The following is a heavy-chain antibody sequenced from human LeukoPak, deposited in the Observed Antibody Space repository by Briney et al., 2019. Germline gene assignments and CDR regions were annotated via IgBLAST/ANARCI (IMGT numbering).Heavy chain of an antibody. Sequence: SVKVSCKASGGTFSSYAISWVRQAPGQGLEWMGRIIPIFGTANYAQKFQGRVTITTDESTSTAYMELSSLRSEDTAVYYCAREGITIFGVGPFDYWGQGPLVTVSS. V-gene: IGHV1-69*05. J-gene: IGHJ4*02. CDR3: AREGITIFGVGPFDY. CDR2: IIPIFGTA. D-gene: IGHD3-3*01. CDR1: GGTFSSYA.